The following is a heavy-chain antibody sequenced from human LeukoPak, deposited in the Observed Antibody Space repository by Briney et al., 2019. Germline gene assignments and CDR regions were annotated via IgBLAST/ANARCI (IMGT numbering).Heavy chain of an antibody. J-gene: IGHJ6*04. V-gene: IGHV3-48*03. CDR2: ISSSGSTI. CDR1: GFTFSSYE. CDR3: AELGITMIGGV. D-gene: IGHD3-10*02. Sequence: PGGSLRLSCAASGFTFSSYEMNWVRQAPGKGLEWVSYISSSGSTIYYADSVKGRFTTSGDNAKNSLYLQMNSLRAEDTAVYYCAELGITMIGGVWGKGTTVTISS.